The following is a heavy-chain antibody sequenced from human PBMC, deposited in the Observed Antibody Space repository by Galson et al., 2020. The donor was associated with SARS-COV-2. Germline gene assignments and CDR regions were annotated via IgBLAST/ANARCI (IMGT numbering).Heavy chain of an antibody. V-gene: IGHV3-9*01. CDR1: GFTFDDYA. D-gene: IGHD3-22*01. J-gene: IGHJ4*02. Sequence: GGSLRLSCAASGFTFDDYAMHWVRQAPGKGLEWVSGISWNSGSIGYADSVKGRFTISRDNAKNSLYLQMNSLRAEDTALYYCAAHYYYDSSGYSHYWGQGTLVTVSS. CDR3: AAHYYYDSSGYSHY. CDR2: ISWNSGSI.